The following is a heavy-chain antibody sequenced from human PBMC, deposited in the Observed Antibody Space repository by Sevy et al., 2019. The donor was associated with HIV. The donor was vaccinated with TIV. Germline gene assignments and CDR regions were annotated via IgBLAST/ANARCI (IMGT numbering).Heavy chain of an antibody. Sequence: GGSLRLSCAASGFIFSDYYMTWIRQAPGKGLEWISYISGSDNTVYYADSVQGRFTISRDNAKTSLYLQMNSLRVEDTAVYYCARDCNSASCLWGMDVWGQGTMVTVSS. CDR2: ISGSDNTV. J-gene: IGHJ6*02. CDR1: GFIFSDYY. CDR3: ARDCNSASCLWGMDV. V-gene: IGHV3-11*01. D-gene: IGHD1-26*01.